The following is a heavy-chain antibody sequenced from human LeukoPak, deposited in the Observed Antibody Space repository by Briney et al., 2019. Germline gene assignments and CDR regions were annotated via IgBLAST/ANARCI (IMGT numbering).Heavy chain of an antibody. V-gene: IGHV3-48*01. Sequence: PGGSLRLSCAASGFTFSSYSMNWVRQAPGKGPEWVSYISSSSSTIYCADSVKGRFTISRDNAKNSLYLQMNSLRAEDTAVYYCARALHRPDYWGQGTLVTVSS. CDR2: ISSSSSTI. CDR1: GFTFSSYS. CDR3: ARALHRPDY. J-gene: IGHJ4*02.